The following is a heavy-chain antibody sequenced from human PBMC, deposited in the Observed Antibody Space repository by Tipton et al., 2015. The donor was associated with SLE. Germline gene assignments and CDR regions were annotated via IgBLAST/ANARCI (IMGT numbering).Heavy chain of an antibody. CDR2: INHSGST. V-gene: IGHV4-4*02. CDR3: ARRGYDIPYYYYMDV. J-gene: IGHJ6*03. CDR1: GGSIANNNW. Sequence: TLSLTCVVSGGSIANNNWWSWVRQPPGKGLEWIGEINHSGSTNYNPSLKSRVTIAVDTSKNQFSLKLSSVTAADTAVYYCARRGYDIPYYYYMDVWGKGTTVTVSS. D-gene: IGHD3-9*01.